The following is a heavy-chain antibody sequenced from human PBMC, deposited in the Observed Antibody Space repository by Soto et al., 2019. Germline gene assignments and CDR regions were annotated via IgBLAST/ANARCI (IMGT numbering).Heavy chain of an antibody. CDR3: ARDMTRTVVPYFDF. CDR2: SLPNFGSE. J-gene: IGHJ4*02. D-gene: IGHD1-7*01. Sequence: SVKVSCKASGGTFSSYAISWVRQAPGQVLEWMGGSLPNFGSECSAQKFQGRVTITADESKSTAYTELSSLRSEDTAVYECARDMTRTVVPYFDFWGQGTLVTVSS. V-gene: IGHV1-69*13. CDR1: GGTFSSYA.